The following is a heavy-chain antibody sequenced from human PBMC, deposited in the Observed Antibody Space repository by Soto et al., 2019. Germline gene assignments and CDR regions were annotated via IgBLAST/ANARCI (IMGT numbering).Heavy chain of an antibody. V-gene: IGHV1-2*02. CDR1: GYTFTGYF. CDR3: ARVASWAARDGFAP. J-gene: IGHJ5*02. Sequence: QVQLVQSGAEVKKPGASVKVSCMASGYTFTGYFIHLVREVPGQGLEYMGWIKPNTGGTDYAQKFQGRVTMTRDTSSSTVIMELKSLTSDDTAVYYCARVASWAARDGFAPWGQGPLVTVSS. CDR2: IKPNTGGT. D-gene: IGHD5-12*01.